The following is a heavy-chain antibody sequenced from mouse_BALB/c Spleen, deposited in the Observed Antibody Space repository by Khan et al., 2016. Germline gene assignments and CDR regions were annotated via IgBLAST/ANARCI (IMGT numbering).Heavy chain of an antibody. Sequence: EVQLQESGPSLVKPSQTLSLTCSVTGDSITSGNWNWIRKFPGNKLEYMGYISYSGSAYYNPSLKNRISITRDTSKHQSYLQLNSVTTEDTATYXCGSAYGGNIWYFDGGGAGSTVTGSS. CDR2: ISYSGSA. CDR3: GSAYGGNIWYFDG. V-gene: IGHV3-8*02. J-gene: IGHJ1*02. D-gene: IGHD1-1*01. CDR1: GDSITSGN.